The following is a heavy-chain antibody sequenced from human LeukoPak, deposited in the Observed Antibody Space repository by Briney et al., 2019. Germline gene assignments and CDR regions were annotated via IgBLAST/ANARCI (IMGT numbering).Heavy chain of an antibody. V-gene: IGHV4-39*01. CDR3: ARHSSSGYYFRRWFDP. D-gene: IGHD3-22*01. CDR2: IYYSVST. Sequence: SESLSLTCTVSGGSISSRSYYWGWIRQPPGKWLEWIGSIYYSVSTYYNPSLKSRVTISVDTSNNQFSLKLSSLTAADTAVYYCARHSSSGYYFRRWFDPWGQGTLVTVSS. CDR1: GGSISSRSYY. J-gene: IGHJ5*02.